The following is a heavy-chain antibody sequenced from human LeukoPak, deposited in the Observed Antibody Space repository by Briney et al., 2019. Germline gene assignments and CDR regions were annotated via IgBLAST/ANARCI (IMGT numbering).Heavy chain of an antibody. CDR2: IYYSGST. CDR1: GGSISSYY. J-gene: IGHJ5*02. V-gene: IGHV4-59*01. Sequence: SETLSHTCTVSGGSISSYYWSWIRQPPGKGPEWIGYIYYSGSTNYNPSLKSRVTISVDTSKNQFSLKLSSVTAADTAVYYCARGRSPLLANWFDPWGQGTLVTVSS. D-gene: IGHD2-15*01. CDR3: ARGRSPLLANWFDP.